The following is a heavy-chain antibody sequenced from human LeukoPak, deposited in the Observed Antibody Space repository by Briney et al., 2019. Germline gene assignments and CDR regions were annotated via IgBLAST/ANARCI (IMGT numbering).Heavy chain of an antibody. V-gene: IGHV3-48*03. CDR1: GFTFSSYE. Sequence: PGGSLRLSCAASGFTFSSYEMNWVRQAPGKGLVWVSYISSSGSTIYYADSVKGRFTISRDNAKNSLYLQMNSLRAEDTAVYYCARATLRYFDWLFSLYFDYWGQGTLVTVSS. D-gene: IGHD3-9*01. CDR2: ISSSGSTI. CDR3: ARATLRYFDWLFSLYFDY. J-gene: IGHJ4*02.